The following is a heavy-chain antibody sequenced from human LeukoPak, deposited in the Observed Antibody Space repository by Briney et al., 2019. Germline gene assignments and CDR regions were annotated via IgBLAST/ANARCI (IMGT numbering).Heavy chain of an antibody. V-gene: IGHV1-18*01. CDR2: ISAYNGNT. D-gene: IGHD3-10*01. J-gene: IGHJ4*02. Sequence: ASVKVSCKASGYTFTSYGISWVRQAPGQGLEWMGWISAYNGNTNYAQKLQGRVTMTTDTSTSTAYMELRSLRSDDTAVYYCARVLSYYGSGSSHPLGYWGQGTLVTVSS. CDR1: GYTFTSYG. CDR3: ARVLSYYGSGSSHPLGY.